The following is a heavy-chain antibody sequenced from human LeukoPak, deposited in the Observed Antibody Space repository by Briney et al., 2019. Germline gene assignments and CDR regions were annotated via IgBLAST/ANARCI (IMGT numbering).Heavy chain of an antibody. Sequence: ASVKVSCKASGYTFTGNYMHWVRQAPGQGLEWMGWINPNSGTTNYAQKFQGKVTMTGDTSNSTAYMELSRLRSDDTAVYYCARAGPHLNWFDPWGQGTLVTVSS. CDR1: GYTFTGNY. J-gene: IGHJ5*02. CDR2: INPNSGTT. V-gene: IGHV1-2*02. D-gene: IGHD3-10*01. CDR3: ARAGPHLNWFDP.